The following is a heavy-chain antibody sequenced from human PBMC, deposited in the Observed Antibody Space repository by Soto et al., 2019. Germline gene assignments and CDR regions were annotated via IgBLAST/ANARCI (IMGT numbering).Heavy chain of an antibody. Sequence: SETLSLTCTVSGGSISSSSYYWGWIRQPPGKGLEWIGSIYYSGSTYYNPSLKSRVTISVDTSKNQFSLKLGSVTAADTAVYYCAGNDYGDYGDAFDIWGQGTMVTVSS. CDR2: IYYSGST. CDR3: AGNDYGDYGDAFDI. CDR1: GGSISSSSYY. D-gene: IGHD4-17*01. V-gene: IGHV4-39*01. J-gene: IGHJ3*02.